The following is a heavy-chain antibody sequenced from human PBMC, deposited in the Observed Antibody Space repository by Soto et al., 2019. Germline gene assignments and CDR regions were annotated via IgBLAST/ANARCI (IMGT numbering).Heavy chain of an antibody. J-gene: IGHJ4*02. CDR1: GDTFTDYY. D-gene: IGHD2-21*02. CDR3: ARGGHVVVVTAALDY. V-gene: IGHV1-46*01. CDR2: VNPSGGHT. Sequence: QVQLVQSGAEVKKPGASVKVSCKASGDTFTDYYIHWVRQAPGQGLEWMGTVNPSGGHTTYAQHFLGRMTXTXAXCXRPRYMELTSLTSEDTAVYYCARGGHVVVVTAALDYWGQGTLVTVSS.